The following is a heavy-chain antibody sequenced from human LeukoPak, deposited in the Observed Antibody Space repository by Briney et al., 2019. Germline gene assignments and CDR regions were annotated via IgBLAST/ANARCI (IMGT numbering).Heavy chain of an antibody. CDR1: GFTFSSYT. V-gene: IGHV3-23*01. J-gene: IGHJ3*02. Sequence: GGSLRLSCAASGFTFSSYTMGWVRQAPGKGLEWVSVISGSGDTTYYADSVKGRFTISRDNSKNTLYLQMNSLRAEDTAVYYCARVIYGDYEGAFDIWGQGTMVTVSS. CDR3: ARVIYGDYEGAFDI. CDR2: ISGSGDTT. D-gene: IGHD4-17*01.